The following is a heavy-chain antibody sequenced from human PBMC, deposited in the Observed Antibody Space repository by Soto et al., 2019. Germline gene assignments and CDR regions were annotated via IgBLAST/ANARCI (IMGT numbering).Heavy chain of an antibody. CDR2: ISSSSSYI. D-gene: IGHD3-22*01. CDR1: GFTFSSYS. V-gene: IGHV3-21*01. CDR3: ARFFYDSLWYFDL. Sequence: VGSLRLSCAASGFTFSSYSMNWVRQAPGKGLEWVSSISSSSSYIYYADSVKGRFTISRDNAKNSLYLQMNSLRAEDTAVYYCARFFYDSLWYFDLWGRGTLVTVSS. J-gene: IGHJ2*01.